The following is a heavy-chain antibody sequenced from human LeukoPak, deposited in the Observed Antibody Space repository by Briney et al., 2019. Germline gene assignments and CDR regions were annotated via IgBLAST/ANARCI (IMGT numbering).Heavy chain of an antibody. J-gene: IGHJ6*02. CDR3: ARDRRTYYDFWSGYPIYYYGMDV. D-gene: IGHD3-3*01. CDR2: ISSSGSTI. CDR1: GFTFSDYY. Sequence: GGSLRLSCAASGFTFSDYYMSWIRQAPGKGLEWVSYISSSGSTIYYADSVKGRFTISRDNAKNSLYLQMNSLRAEDTAVYYCARDRRTYYDFWSGYPIYYYGMDVWGQGTTVIVSS. V-gene: IGHV3-11*01.